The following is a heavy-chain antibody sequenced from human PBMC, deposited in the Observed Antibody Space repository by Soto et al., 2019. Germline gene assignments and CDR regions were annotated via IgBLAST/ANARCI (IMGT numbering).Heavy chain of an antibody. J-gene: IGHJ4*02. CDR3: SRSLDS. V-gene: IGHV3-7*01. Sequence: SGGSRRLSCAASGFTFSNFWMDWVRQAPGKGLEWVGNINPDGSEKHYVDSVKGRFTISRDNAKNSLYLQMSSLTAEDSALYYCSRSLDSWGQGTRVTVSS. CDR1: GFTFSNFW. CDR2: INPDGSEK.